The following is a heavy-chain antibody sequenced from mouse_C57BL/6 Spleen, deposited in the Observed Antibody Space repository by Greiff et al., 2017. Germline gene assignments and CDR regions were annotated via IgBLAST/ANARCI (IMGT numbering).Heavy chain of an antibody. J-gene: IGHJ4*01. CDR2: ISSGSSTI. CDR3: AKSFYGNYVDYAMDY. Sequence: EVQLQESGGGLVKPGGSLKLSCAASGFTFSDYGMHWVRQAPEKGLEWVAYISSGSSTIYYADTVKGRFTISRDNAKNTLFLQMTSLRSEDTAMYYCAKSFYGNYVDYAMDYWGQGTSDTVSS. D-gene: IGHD2-10*01. CDR1: GFTFSDYG. V-gene: IGHV5-17*01.